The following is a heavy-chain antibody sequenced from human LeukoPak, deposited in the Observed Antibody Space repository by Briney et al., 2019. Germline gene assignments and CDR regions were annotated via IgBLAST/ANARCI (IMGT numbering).Heavy chain of an antibody. CDR3: ARDDYGDYGGFDP. V-gene: IGHV3-7*01. CDR1: GFTFSSYA. Sequence: PGGSLRLSCAASGFTFSSYAMSWVRQAPGKGLEWVANIKQDGSEKYYVDSVKGRFTISRDNAKNSLYLQMNSLRAEDTAVYYCARDDYGDYGGFDPWGQGTLVTVSS. D-gene: IGHD4-17*01. J-gene: IGHJ5*02. CDR2: IKQDGSEK.